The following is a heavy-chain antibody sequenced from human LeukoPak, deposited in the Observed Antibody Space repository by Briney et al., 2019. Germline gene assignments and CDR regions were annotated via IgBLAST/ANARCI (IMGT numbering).Heavy chain of an antibody. CDR3: ARGFLPYYGSGNWFDT. V-gene: IGHV1-18*01. Sequence: ASVKVSCKASGYTFTSYGISWVRQAPGQGLEWMGWISAYNGNTNYAQKLQGRVTMTTDTSTSTAYMELRSLRSDDTAVYYCARGFLPYYGSGNWFDTWGQGTLVTVSS. CDR1: GYTFTSYG. D-gene: IGHD3-10*01. J-gene: IGHJ5*02. CDR2: ISAYNGNT.